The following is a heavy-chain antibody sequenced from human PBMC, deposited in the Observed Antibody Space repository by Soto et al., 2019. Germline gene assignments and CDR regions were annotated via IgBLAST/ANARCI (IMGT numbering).Heavy chain of an antibody. J-gene: IGHJ3*02. Sequence: QVQLVQCGAEMKKPGASVKVSCKASSYTFTNCGISWVRQAPGQGIEWMGWISAYNGDTNYAQELQARVTMTTGTPTSRAYMELRSLRSDDTAMYYCARDRKGATTRRAFEIWGQGTMVTVSS. V-gene: IGHV1-18*01. CDR1: SYTFTNCG. D-gene: IGHD1-26*01. CDR3: ARDRKGATTRRAFEI. CDR2: ISAYNGDT.